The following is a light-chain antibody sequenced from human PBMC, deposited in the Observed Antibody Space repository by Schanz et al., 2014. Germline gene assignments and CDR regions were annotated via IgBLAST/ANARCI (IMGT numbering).Light chain of an antibody. CDR2: GAS. CDR1: QSVTST. CDR3: QQDNSWPIT. V-gene: IGKV3-15*01. Sequence: DIVLTQFPDTLSLSPGERATLSCRASQSVTSTSLAWYQQKPGQAPRLLISGASSRATDIPARFTGSGAGTEFTLTISSLQSEDFAVYYCQQDNSWPITFGQGTRLEIK. J-gene: IGKJ5*01.